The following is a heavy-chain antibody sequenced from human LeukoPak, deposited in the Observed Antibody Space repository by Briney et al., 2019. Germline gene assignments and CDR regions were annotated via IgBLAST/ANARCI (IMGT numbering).Heavy chain of an antibody. J-gene: IGHJ4*02. CDR2: INPSGGST. CDR3: ARWAYCSGGSCYSAAGIDY. D-gene: IGHD2-15*01. V-gene: IGHV1-46*01. CDR1: GYTFTGYY. Sequence: ASVKVSCKASGYTFTGYYMHWVRQAPGQGLEWMGRINPSGGSTSYAQKFQGRVTMTRDTSTSTVYMELSSLRSEDTAVYYCARWAYCSGGSCYSAAGIDYWGQGTLVTVSS.